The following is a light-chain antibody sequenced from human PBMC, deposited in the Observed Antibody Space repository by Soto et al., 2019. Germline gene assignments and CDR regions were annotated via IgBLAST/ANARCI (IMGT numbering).Light chain of an antibody. CDR1: QSVNRK. Sequence: EIVLTQSPATLPVSPGERATLSCRASQSVNRKLAWYQQRPGQAPRLLIYDASIRATGIPARFSGSGSGTEFTHTISSLQSEDFAVYYCQPYKNWPPVYSFGQGTKLDIK. J-gene: IGKJ2*03. CDR2: DAS. CDR3: QPYKNWPPVYS. V-gene: IGKV3D-15*01.